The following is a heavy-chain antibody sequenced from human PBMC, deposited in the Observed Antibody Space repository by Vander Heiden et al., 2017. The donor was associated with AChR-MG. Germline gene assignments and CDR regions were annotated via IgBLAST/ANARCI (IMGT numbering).Heavy chain of an antibody. CDR1: GFTFCSYA. J-gene: IGHJ4*02. CDR2: ISYDGSNK. V-gene: IGHV3-30-3*01. D-gene: IGHD2-15*01. Sequence: QVQLVESGGGVVQPGRSLRLSCAASGFTFCSYAMHWVRQAPGKGLEWVAVISYDGSNKYYADSVKGRFTISRDNSKNTLYLQMNSLRAEDTAVYYCARDRGGKWGQGTLVTVSS. CDR3: ARDRGGK.